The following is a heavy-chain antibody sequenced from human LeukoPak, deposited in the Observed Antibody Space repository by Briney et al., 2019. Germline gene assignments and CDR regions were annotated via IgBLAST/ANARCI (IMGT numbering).Heavy chain of an antibody. D-gene: IGHD3-10*01. Sequence: GGSLRLSCAASGFTFSSYGLHWVRQAPGKGLEWVAFIRYDGSNKYYADSVKGRFTISRDNSKNTLYLQMNSLRAEDTAVYYCSRGGWFGSDLDYWGQGTLVTVSS. CDR2: IRYDGSNK. J-gene: IGHJ4*02. CDR1: GFTFSSYG. V-gene: IGHV3-30*02. CDR3: SRGGWFGSDLDY.